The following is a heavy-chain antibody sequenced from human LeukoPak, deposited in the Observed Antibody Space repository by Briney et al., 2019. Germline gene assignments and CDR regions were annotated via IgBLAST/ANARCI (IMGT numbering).Heavy chain of an antibody. CDR1: GFMFRSFE. CDR2: ISSGGTTM. D-gene: IGHD6-19*01. Sequence: GSLRLSCAASGFMFRSFEMYWVRQAPGKGLEWVAYISSGGTTMYYADSVKGRFTISRDDAKNSLFLQMNSLRAEDTAVYYCALLAVASDFDYWGQGTLVTVSS. CDR3: ALLAVASDFDY. V-gene: IGHV3-48*03. J-gene: IGHJ4*02.